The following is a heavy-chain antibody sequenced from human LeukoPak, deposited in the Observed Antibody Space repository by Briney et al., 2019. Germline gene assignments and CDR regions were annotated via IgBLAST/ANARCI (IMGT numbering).Heavy chain of an antibody. V-gene: IGHV3-15*01. D-gene: IGHD3-3*01. CDR1: GFTFSNAW. J-gene: IGHJ2*01. CDR3: TTGLVRIFGWYFDL. Sequence: GGSLRLSCAASGFTFSNAWMSWVRQAPGKGLEWVGRIKSKTDGGTTDYAAPVKGRFTISRDDSKNTLYLQMNSLKTEDTAVYYCTTGLVRIFGWYFDLWGRGTLVTVSS. CDR2: IKSKTDGGTT.